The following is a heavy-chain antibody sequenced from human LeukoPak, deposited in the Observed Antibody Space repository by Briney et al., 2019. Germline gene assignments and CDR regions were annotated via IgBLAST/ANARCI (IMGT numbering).Heavy chain of an antibody. CDR1: GYSFTSYW. CDR3: ARPNYGDYSRPFDY. D-gene: IGHD4-17*01. Sequence: GESLKISCKGSGYSFTSYWIGWVRQMPGKGLEWMGIIYPGDSDTRYSPSFQGQVTFSADKSINTAYLQWASLKASDTAIYFCARPNYGDYSRPFDYWGQGTLVTVSS. CDR2: IYPGDSDT. V-gene: IGHV5-51*01. J-gene: IGHJ4*02.